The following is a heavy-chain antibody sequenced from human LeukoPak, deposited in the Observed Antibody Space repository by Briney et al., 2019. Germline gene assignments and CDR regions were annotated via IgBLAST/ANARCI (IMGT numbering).Heavy chain of an antibody. D-gene: IGHD1-1*01. V-gene: IGHV3-23*01. CDR1: GFTFTSYA. CDR2: ISGGGENS. J-gene: IGHJ2*01. CDR3: AKPRAMTTGVGRYFDL. Sequence: GGSLRLSCGASGFTFTSYAMSWIRQAPGEGLEWVSAISGGGENSYYGDSVKGRFTISRDNSKNTLYLQMNSLRAEDTATYYCAKPRAMTTGVGRYFDLWGRGTLVTVSS.